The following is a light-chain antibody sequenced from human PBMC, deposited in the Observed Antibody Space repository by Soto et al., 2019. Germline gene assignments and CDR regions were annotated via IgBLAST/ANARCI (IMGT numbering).Light chain of an antibody. J-gene: IGLJ3*02. V-gene: IGLV2-23*02. CDR3: CSYAGGRLWV. CDR1: STDIGTYSR. Sequence: QSALTQPASVSGSPGQSITISCTGTSTDIGTYSRVSWYLQYPGKAPKLMIYDVTKRPSGISTRFSASKSDNTASLTISGLQADDESDYYCCSYAGGRLWVFGGGTKVTVL. CDR2: DVT.